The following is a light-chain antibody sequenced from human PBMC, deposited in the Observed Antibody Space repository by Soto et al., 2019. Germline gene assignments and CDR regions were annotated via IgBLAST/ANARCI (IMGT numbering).Light chain of an antibody. V-gene: IGKV3-20*01. CDR2: GAS. CDR1: QSVSSN. J-gene: IGKJ3*01. Sequence: ETLMTQSPGTLSSSPGERATLSCRASQSVSSNLAWYQQKPGQAPRLLIYGASSRATGIPDRFSGSGSGTDFTLTISRLEPEDFAVYYCQQYGSSPFTFGPGTKVDI. CDR3: QQYGSSPFT.